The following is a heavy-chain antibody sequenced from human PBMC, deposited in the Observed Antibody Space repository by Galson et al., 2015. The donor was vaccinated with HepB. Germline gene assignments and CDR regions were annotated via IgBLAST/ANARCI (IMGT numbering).Heavy chain of an antibody. J-gene: IGHJ6*02. CDR3: ARGPFSIVDGMGV. Sequence: SLRLSCAASGFNVSSNYMSWVRQAPGKGLEWVSVIYSGGSTYYADSVRGGFTISRDNSKNTLYFQMNSQRADDTSVYYYARGPFSIVDGMGVWGQGTTVTVS. CDR1: GFNVSSNY. V-gene: IGHV3-53*01. CDR2: IYSGGST. D-gene: IGHD1-26*01.